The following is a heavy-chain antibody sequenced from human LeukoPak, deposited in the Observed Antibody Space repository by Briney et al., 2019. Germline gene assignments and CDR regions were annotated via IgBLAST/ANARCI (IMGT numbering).Heavy chain of an antibody. CDR3: ARSPTKRVPEDY. V-gene: IGHV4-4*02. CDR2: IFHSRST. J-gene: IGHJ4*02. CDR1: GGSISSYY. Sequence: SETLSLTCTVSGGSISSYYCSWVRQPPGQGLEWIGQIFHSRSTSSSPSLKSRVTISMDKSKNQISLRLTSVTAADTAVYYCARSPTKRVPEDYWGQGTLVTVSS. D-gene: IGHD2-2*01.